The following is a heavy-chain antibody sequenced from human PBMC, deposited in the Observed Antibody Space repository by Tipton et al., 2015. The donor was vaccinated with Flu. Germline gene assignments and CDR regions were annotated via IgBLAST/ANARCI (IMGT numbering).Heavy chain of an antibody. V-gene: IGHV4-38-2*02. D-gene: IGHD3-16*02. J-gene: IGHJ4*02. CDR3: ARDYLLGDLSFFDN. CDR1: GYSISSGYY. CDR2: IFHGGST. Sequence: TLSLTCTVSGYSISSGYYWGWIRQPPGKGLEWIGSIFHGGSTYYNPSLKSRVTISVDTSKNQFSLKLSSVTAADTAVYYCARDYLLGDLSFFDNWGQGTLVTVSS.